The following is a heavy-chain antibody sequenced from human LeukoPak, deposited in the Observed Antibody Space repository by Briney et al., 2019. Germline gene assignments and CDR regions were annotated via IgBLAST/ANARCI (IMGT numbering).Heavy chain of an antibody. CDR2: ISASGGTT. D-gene: IGHD3-22*01. CDR3: AKDLSSGYPYYFDY. V-gene: IGHV3-23*01. CDR1: GFTFSSYA. Sequence: PGGSLRLSCVASGFTFSSYAMSWVRQAPGKGLEWVSAISASGGTTYYADSVKGRFTISRDNSKNTLYLQMNSLRAEDTAVYYCAKDLSSGYPYYFDYWGQGTLVTVSS. J-gene: IGHJ4*02.